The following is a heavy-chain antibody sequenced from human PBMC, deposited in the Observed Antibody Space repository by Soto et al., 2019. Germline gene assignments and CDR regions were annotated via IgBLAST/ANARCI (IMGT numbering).Heavy chain of an antibody. D-gene: IGHD2-15*01. CDR2: ISYDGGNK. Sequence: QVQLVESGGGVVQPGRSLRLSCAASGFTFRNYAMHWVRQAPGKGLECVAVISYDGGNKFYRDYVKGRFTISRDNSKNTVYLQINSLRYEDTAVYYCARGDREDIAVVLGVRPGEYGVDVWGQGTTVTVSS. V-gene: IGHV3-30-3*01. CDR1: GFTFRNYA. J-gene: IGHJ6*02. CDR3: ARGDREDIAVVLGVRPGEYGVDV.